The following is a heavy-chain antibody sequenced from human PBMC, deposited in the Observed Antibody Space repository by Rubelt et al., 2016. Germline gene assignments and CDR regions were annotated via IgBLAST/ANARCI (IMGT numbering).Heavy chain of an antibody. V-gene: IGHV1-18*01. J-gene: IGHJ4*02. CDR2: ISAYNGNP. CDR3: ARDLEYYGSGSYNSYFDY. D-gene: IGHD3-10*01. CDR1: GYTFTSYG. Sequence: QVQLVQSGAEVKKPGASVKVSCKASGYTFTSYGISWVRQAPGQGLEWMGWISAYNGNPNYAQKLQGRVTRTTDTSTRTAYMELRSLRSDETAVYYCARDLEYYGSGSYNSYFDYWGQGTLVTVSS.